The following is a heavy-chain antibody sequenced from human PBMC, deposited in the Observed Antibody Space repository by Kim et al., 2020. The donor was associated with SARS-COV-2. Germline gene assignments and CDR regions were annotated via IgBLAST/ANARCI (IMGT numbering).Heavy chain of an antibody. D-gene: IGHD3-22*01. J-gene: IGHJ4*02. V-gene: IGHV1-69*13. CDR1: GGTFSSYP. CDR3: ARERGDYYSESGGYSFAI. Sequence: SVKVSCKTSGGTFSSYPISWVRQAPGQGLEWMGGIIPSLDTGISAQKFQGRVTITADDSTKTAYVELGSLTSQDTGIYYCARERGDYYSESGGYSFAIWGLGTLVTVSS. CDR2: IIPSLDTG.